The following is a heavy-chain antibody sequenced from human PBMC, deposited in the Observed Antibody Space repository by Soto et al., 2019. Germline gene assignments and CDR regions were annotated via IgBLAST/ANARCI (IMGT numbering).Heavy chain of an antibody. CDR1: SDSIKSNYW. CDR3: VRSVILSGGTYRGLIRLHYFDT. D-gene: IGHD2-15*01. CDR2: IYHSGSA. V-gene: IGHV4-4*02. Sequence: SETLSLTCLVSSDSIKSNYWCAWVRQAPVQALEWIGEIYHSGSAIYKPSLKSRVTLSLDRSENAFSLTINSVTAADTAMYYCVRSVILSGGTYRGLIRLHYFDTWGPGTLVTVS. J-gene: IGHJ4*02.